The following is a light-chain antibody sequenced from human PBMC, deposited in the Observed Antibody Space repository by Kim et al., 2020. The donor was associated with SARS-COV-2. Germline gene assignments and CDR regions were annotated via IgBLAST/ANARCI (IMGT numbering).Light chain of an antibody. J-gene: IGLJ3*02. CDR2: QAS. CDR1: KLGDKY. V-gene: IGLV3-1*01. CDR3: QAWDSSTAV. Sequence: ASPGQTARIACSGDKLGDKYACWYHQKPGQSPVLVIYQASKRPSGIPERFSGSNSGNTATLTISGTQAMDEADYYCQAWDSSTAVFGGGTQLTVL.